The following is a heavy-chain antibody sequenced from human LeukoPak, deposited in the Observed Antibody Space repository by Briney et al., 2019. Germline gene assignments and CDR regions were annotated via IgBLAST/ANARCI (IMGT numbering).Heavy chain of an antibody. D-gene: IGHD6-13*01. CDR2: IWYDGGNK. CDR1: GFTFSSYG. CDR3: ARNSYSSSWIDDY. J-gene: IGHJ4*02. V-gene: IGHV3-33*01. Sequence: GGSLRLSCAASGFTFSSYGMHWVRQAPGSGLEWVALIWYDGGNKYYADSVKGRFTIPRDNSKNTLYLQMNSLRAEDTAVYYCARNSYSSSWIDDYWGQETVVPFSS.